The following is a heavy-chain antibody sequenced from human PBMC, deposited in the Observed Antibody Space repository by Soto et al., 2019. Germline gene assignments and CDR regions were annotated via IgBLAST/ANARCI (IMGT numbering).Heavy chain of an antibody. CDR3: AKERDNGDGRGYSVY. J-gene: IGHJ4*02. CDR1: GFTFSNYA. D-gene: IGHD2-8*01. CDR2: ISGGGDSR. V-gene: IGHV3-23*01. Sequence: EVQLLESGGVLVHPGGSLRLSCAASGFTFSNYAMTWVRQAPGKGLEWVSAISGGGDSRYYADSVKGRFTISRDQSKNKLYLQMHSLRAKDTAVDVCAKERDNGDGRGYSVYWGQGTLVTVSS.